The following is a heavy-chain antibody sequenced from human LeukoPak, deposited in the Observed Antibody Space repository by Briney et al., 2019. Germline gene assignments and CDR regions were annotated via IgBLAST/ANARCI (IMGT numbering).Heavy chain of an antibody. CDR2: IYHSGST. V-gene: IGHV4-4*02. J-gene: IGHJ5*02. CDR3: ARFKSGLNNWFDA. Sequence: AAGTLSLTCAVSGGSISSSNWWSWVRQPPGKGLEWIGEIYHSGSTNYNPSLKSRVTISVDKSKNQFSLKLSSVTAADTAVYYCARFKSGLNNWFDAWGQGTLVTVSS. CDR1: GGSISSSNW. D-gene: IGHD4/OR15-4a*01.